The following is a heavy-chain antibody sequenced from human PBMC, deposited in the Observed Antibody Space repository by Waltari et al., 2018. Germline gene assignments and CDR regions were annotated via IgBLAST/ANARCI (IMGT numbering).Heavy chain of an antibody. Sequence: EVQLVQSGAEVKKPGESLKISCKGSGYTFSDYWIAWVRQMPGEGLEWMGLIDPGDAKTRYSPSFQGQVRISADKSITTAYLQCSSLKASDSAMYYCARLARNGTYSYFDYWGQGTLVTVSS. CDR1: GYTFSDYW. J-gene: IGHJ4*02. V-gene: IGHV5-51*01. CDR3: ARLARNGTYSYFDY. CDR2: IDPGDAKT. D-gene: IGHD1-26*01.